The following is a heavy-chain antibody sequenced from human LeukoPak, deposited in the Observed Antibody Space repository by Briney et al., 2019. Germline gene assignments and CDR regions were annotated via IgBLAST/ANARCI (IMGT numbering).Heavy chain of an antibody. D-gene: IGHD2-2*03. V-gene: IGHV1-8*03. CDR1: GYTFTSYE. CDR2: MNPNSGKT. Sequence: ASVKVSCKASGYTFTSYEIHWVRQATGQGPEWMGWMNPNSGKTGFAQKFQGRVTITRDTSITTAYMELSSLRSEDTGVYYCARWIKEGHYYFDFWGQGTLVTVSS. J-gene: IGHJ4*02. CDR3: ARWIKEGHYYFDF.